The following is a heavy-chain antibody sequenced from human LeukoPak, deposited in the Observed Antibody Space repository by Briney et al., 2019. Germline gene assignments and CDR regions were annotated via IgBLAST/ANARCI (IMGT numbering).Heavy chain of an antibody. CDR1: GIIFSNYG. V-gene: IGHV3-30*02. D-gene: IGHD1-14*01. CDR2: IRYDESNE. J-gene: IGHJ4*02. CDR3: AKDQGQVYGYFDH. Sequence: GGSRRLSCAASGIIFSNYGMHWVRQAPGKGLEWVTFIRYDESNEYYADSVKGRFTVSRDNSKNTLYLQMNNLRAEDTAVYYRAKDQGQVYGYFDHWGQGTLVTVSS.